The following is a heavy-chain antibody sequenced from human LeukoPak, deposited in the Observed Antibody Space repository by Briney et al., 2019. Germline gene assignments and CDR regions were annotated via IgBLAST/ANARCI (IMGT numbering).Heavy chain of an antibody. D-gene: IGHD3-22*01. CDR2: ISWNSGSI. CDR3: AKGSPYYYDSSGLPFDY. J-gene: IGHJ4*02. V-gene: IGHV3-9*01. Sequence: PGGSLRLSCAASGFTFDDYAMHWVRQAPGKGLEWVSGISWNSGSIGYADSVKGRFTISRDNAKNSLYLQMNSLRAEDTALYYCAKGSPYYYDSSGLPFDYWGQGTLVTVSS. CDR1: GFTFDDYA.